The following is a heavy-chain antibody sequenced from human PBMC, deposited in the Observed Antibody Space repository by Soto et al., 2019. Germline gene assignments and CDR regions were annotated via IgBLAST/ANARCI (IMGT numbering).Heavy chain of an antibody. CDR3: ARGYCSGGSCFGDSNWFDP. Sequence: RASVKVSCKASGGTFSIYAISWVRQAPGQGLEWMGGIIPIFGTANYAQKFQGRVTITADESTSTAYMELSSLRSEDTAVCYCARGYCSGGSCFGDSNWFDPWGQGTLVTVSS. CDR2: IIPIFGTA. V-gene: IGHV1-69*13. J-gene: IGHJ5*02. D-gene: IGHD2-15*01. CDR1: GGTFSIYA.